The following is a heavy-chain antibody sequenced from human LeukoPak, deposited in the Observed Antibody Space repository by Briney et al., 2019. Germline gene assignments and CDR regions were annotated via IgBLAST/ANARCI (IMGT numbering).Heavy chain of an antibody. J-gene: IGHJ4*02. V-gene: IGHV3-23*01. D-gene: IGHD3-10*01. CDR1: GFTFSSYA. CDR2: ISGSGGST. CDR3: AKSQGSGSYIFRPPFDY. Sequence: GGSLRLSCAASGFTFSSYAMSWVRQAPGKGLEWVSAISGSGGSTYYADSVKGRFTISRDNSKNTLYLQMNSLRAEDTAVYYCAKSQGSGSYIFRPPFDYWDQGTLVTVSS.